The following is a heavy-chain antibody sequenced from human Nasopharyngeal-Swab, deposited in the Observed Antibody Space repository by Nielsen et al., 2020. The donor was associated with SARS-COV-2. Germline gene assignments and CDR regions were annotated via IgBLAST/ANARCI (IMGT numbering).Heavy chain of an antibody. V-gene: IGHV1-46*01. J-gene: IGHJ4*02. CDR3: ARVFGDILTGSILPKGFDY. CDR1: GYTFTSYY. Sequence: ASVKVSCKASGYTFTSYYMHWVRQAPGQGLEWMGIINPSGGSTSYAQKFQGRVTMTRGTSTSTVYMELSSLRSEDTAVYYCARVFGDILTGSILPKGFDYWGQGTLVTVSS. D-gene: IGHD3-9*01. CDR2: INPSGGST.